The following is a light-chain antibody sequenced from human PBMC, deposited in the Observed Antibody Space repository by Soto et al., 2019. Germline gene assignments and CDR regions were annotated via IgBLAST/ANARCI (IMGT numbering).Light chain of an antibody. CDR2: GAS. Sequence: DIVMTQSPATLSVAPGERVTFSCRASQGVSRKLAWYQHKPGQAPRLLISGASTGATGIPARFSGSGSGTEFTLTISSLQSEDCAIYYCQQYNHWPLTFGGGTKVEIK. J-gene: IGKJ4*01. CDR1: QGVSRK. V-gene: IGKV3-15*01. CDR3: QQYNHWPLT.